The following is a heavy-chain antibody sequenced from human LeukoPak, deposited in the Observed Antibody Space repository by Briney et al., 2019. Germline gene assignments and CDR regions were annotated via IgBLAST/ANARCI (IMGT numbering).Heavy chain of an antibody. CDR3: ARVDGSPDY. CDR1: GYTFTSYG. J-gene: IGHJ4*02. V-gene: IGHV1-18*01. D-gene: IGHD2-15*01. Sequence: ASVKVSCKASGYTFTSYGISWVRQAPGQGLEWMGWISAYNGNTNYAQKFQGRLTITRDTSINTAYVELSSLRSEDTAVYYCARVDGSPDYWGQGTLVTVSS. CDR2: ISAYNGNT.